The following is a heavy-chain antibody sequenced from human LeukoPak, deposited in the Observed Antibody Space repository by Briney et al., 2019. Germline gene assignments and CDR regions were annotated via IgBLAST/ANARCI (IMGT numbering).Heavy chain of an antibody. CDR3: AKDSGRYFDKYYFDY. Sequence: PGGSLRLSCVASGFTFSSYAMSWVRQASGKGLESISGSGGSTNYADSVKGRFTISRDNSKNTLYLQMNSLSAEDTAVYYCAKDSGRYFDKYYFDYWGQGNLVTVSS. J-gene: IGHJ4*02. CDR1: GFTFSSYA. D-gene: IGHD3-9*01. V-gene: IGHV3-23*01. CDR2: ISGSGGST.